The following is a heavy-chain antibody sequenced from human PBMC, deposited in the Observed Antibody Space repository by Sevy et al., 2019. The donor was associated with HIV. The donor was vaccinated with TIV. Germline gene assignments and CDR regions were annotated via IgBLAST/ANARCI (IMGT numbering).Heavy chain of an antibody. CDR1: GFTFSAYY. Sequence: GGSLRLSCAASGFTFSAYYMSWIRQAPGKGLEWVSYISSSGSTIYYADSVKGRFTISRDNAKNSLYLQMNSLRAEDTALYYCARAPTTNWYPDWFDPWGQGTLVTVSS. CDR2: ISSSGSTI. J-gene: IGHJ5*02. V-gene: IGHV3-11*04. CDR3: ARAPTTNWYPDWFDP. D-gene: IGHD1-1*01.